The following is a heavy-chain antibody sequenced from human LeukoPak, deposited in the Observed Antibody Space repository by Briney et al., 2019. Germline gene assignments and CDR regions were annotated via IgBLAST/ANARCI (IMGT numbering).Heavy chain of an antibody. CDR2: ISSSSTTV. CDR3: ARDTWGAGGPPYCSSTSCYLPGY. J-gene: IGHJ4*02. Sequence: GGSLRLSCAASGFALSSYGMNWVRQAPGMGLEWVSYISSSSTTVNYADSVKGRFTISRDNAKNSLYLQTNSLRAEDTAVYYCARDTWGAGGPPYCSSTSCYLPGYWGQGTLVTVSS. V-gene: IGHV3-48*01. CDR1: GFALSSYG. D-gene: IGHD2-2*01.